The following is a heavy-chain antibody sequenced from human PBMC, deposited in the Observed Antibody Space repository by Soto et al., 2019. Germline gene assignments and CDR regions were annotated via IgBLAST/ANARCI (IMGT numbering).Heavy chain of an antibody. CDR3: ARDTGYGSGSWKSRYPNWFDP. D-gene: IGHD3-10*01. V-gene: IGHV4-39*07. CDR1: SGYISSSSYY. CDR2: IYYSGNT. Sequence: SETMSLTCTVASGYISSSSYYWGWINKPPGKGLEWIGSIYYSGNTYYNPSLKSRVTISVDTAKNQFSLKLSSVTAADTAVYYCARDTGYGSGSWKSRYPNWFDPWGQGTLVTVSS. J-gene: IGHJ5*02.